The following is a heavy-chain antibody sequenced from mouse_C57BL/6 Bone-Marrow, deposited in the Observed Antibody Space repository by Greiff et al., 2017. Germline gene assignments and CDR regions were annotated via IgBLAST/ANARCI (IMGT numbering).Heavy chain of an antibody. J-gene: IGHJ2*01. CDR1: GFTFSSYA. V-gene: IGHV5-4*01. CDR3: AREDPPYGRFDY. D-gene: IGHD1-1*01. CDR2: ISDGGSYT. Sequence: EVKVEESGGGLVKPGGSLKLSCAASGFTFSSYAMSWVRQTPEKRLEWVATISDGGSYTYYPHNVKGRSTISRDNAKNNLYLQMSHLKSEDTAMYYCAREDPPYGRFDYWGQGTTLTVSS.